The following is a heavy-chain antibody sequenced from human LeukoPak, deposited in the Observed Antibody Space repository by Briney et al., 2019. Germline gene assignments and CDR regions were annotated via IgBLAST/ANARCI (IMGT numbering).Heavy chain of an antibody. Sequence: PSESLCLPYAVHVESFSGYYWSWMTRPPGKGLEWMVERNHGESTNYNQSLKSRVSVSVDTSKTQFTVKLSSVTAADTAVYYCERRILWSRPIPDSFIDYWGQGTLVTVSS. CDR3: ERRILWSRPIPDSFIDY. CDR1: VESFSGYY. CDR2: RNHGEST. D-gene: IGHD3-10*01. J-gene: IGHJ4*02. V-gene: IGHV4-34*01.